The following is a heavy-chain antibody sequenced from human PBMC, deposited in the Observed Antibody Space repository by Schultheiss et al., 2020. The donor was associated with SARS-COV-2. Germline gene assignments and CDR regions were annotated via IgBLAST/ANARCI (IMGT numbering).Heavy chain of an antibody. J-gene: IGHJ3*02. CDR2: ISYDGSNK. CDR1: GFTFSSYA. CDR3: AKGIAYYGSGSNAFDI. V-gene: IGHV3-30-3*01. D-gene: IGHD3-10*01. Sequence: GGSLRLSCAASGFTFSSYAMHWVRQAPGKGLEWVAVISYDGSNKYYADSVKGRFTISRDNSENTLYLQMNSLRAEDTAVYYCAKGIAYYGSGSNAFDIWGQGTMVTVSS.